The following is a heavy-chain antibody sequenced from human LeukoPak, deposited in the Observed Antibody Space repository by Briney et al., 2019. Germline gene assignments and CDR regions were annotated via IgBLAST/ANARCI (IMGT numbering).Heavy chain of an antibody. J-gene: IGHJ4*02. Sequence: GGSLRLSCAASGFTFSSAWMHWVRQVPGTGLVWVSRITDDATTTYADSVKGRFTISRDDSQNIVYLQMDSLRAEDTALYYCTTRLRNHFDYWGQGTQVTVSS. CDR1: GFTFSSAW. CDR2: ITDDATT. CDR3: TTRLRNHFDY. V-gene: IGHV3-74*03. D-gene: IGHD5-12*01.